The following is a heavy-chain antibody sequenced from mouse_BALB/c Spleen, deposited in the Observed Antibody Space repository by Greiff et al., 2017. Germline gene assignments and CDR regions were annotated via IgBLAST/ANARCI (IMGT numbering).Heavy chain of an antibody. Sequence: ESGPGILQPSQTLSMTCSFSGFSLSTSGMGVSWIRQPSGKGLEWLAHIYWDDDKRYNPSLKSRLTISKDTSRNQLFLKITSVDTADTATYYCARRGGYNVGYYAMDYWGQGTSVTVSS. CDR1: GFSLSTSGMG. D-gene: IGHD2-2*01. CDR2: IYWDDDK. CDR3: ARRGGYNVGYYAMDY. J-gene: IGHJ4*01. V-gene: IGHV8-12*01.